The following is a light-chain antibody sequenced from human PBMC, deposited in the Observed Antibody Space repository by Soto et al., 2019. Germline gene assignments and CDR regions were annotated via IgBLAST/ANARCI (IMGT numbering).Light chain of an antibody. J-gene: IGLJ2*01. CDR1: SSDVGGYNY. CDR3: SSYTSSSILVV. Sequence: QSALTQPASVSGSPGQSITISCTGTSSDVGGYNYVSWYQQHPGKAPKLMIYDVSNRPSGVSNRFSGSKSGNTASLTISGLQAEDEADYYCSSYTSSSILVVFGGGTKFTVL. CDR2: DVS. V-gene: IGLV2-14*01.